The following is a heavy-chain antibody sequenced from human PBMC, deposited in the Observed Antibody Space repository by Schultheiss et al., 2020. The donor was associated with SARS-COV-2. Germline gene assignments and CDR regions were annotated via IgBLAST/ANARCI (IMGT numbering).Heavy chain of an antibody. Sequence: GGSLRLSCAASGFTFSSYAMSWVRQAPGKGLEWVSAISGSGGSTYYADSVKGRFTISRDNSKNTLFLQMSSLRAEDTAVYYCAKVGWERQRGYFDYWGQGTLVTVSS. CDR2: ISGSGGST. V-gene: IGHV3-23*01. J-gene: IGHJ4*02. D-gene: IGHD1-26*01. CDR3: AKVGWERQRGYFDY. CDR1: GFTFSSYA.